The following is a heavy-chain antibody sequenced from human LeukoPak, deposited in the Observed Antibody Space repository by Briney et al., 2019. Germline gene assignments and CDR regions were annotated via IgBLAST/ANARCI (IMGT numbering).Heavy chain of an antibody. CDR3: ARIHDFWSGSQNWFDP. CDR1: GYTFTSYD. CDR2: MNPNSGNT. V-gene: IGHV1-8*01. Sequence: GASVKVSCKASGYTFTSYDINWVRQATGQGLEWMGWMNPNSGNTGYAQKFQGRVTMTRNTSISTAYMELSSLRSEDTAVYYRARIHDFWSGSQNWFDPWGQGTLVTVSS. D-gene: IGHD3-3*01. J-gene: IGHJ5*02.